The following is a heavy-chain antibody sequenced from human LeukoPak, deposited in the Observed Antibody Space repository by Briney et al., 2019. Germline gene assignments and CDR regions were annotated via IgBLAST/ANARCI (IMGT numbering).Heavy chain of an antibody. V-gene: IGHV3-9*01. D-gene: IGHD3-9*01. CDR2: ISWNSGSL. J-gene: IGHJ3*02. Sequence: GGSLRLSCTASGFTFDEYAMHWVRQGPGKGLEWVSGISWNSGSLEYADSVKGRFTISRDNAKNSLYLQMNSLRAEDTGFYYCAKDIGDFDWLLWQGFDIWGQGTRVTVSS. CDR3: AKDIGDFDWLLWQGFDI. CDR1: GFTFDEYA.